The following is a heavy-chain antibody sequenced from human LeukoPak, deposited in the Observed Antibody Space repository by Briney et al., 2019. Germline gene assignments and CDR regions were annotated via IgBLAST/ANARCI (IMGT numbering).Heavy chain of an antibody. V-gene: IGHV3-48*04. CDR2: ISSSSSTI. Sequence: GGSLRLSCAASGFTFSSYSMNWVRQAPGKGLEWVSYISSSSSTIYYADSVKSRFTISRDNAKNSLYLQMNSLRAEDTAVYYCARLRYYGMDVWGQGTTVAVSS. CDR3: ARLRYYGMDV. J-gene: IGHJ6*02. CDR1: GFTFSSYS.